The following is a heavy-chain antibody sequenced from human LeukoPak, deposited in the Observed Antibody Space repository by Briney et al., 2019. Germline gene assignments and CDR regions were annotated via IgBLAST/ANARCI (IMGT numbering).Heavy chain of an antibody. D-gene: IGHD3-16*01. CDR2: IKGIGPTT. Sequence: GGSLRLSCAASGFTFSRYWMTWVRQAPGKGLEWVSTIKGIGPTTYYADSLKGRFTISRDNAKNSLFLQMSSLRADDTAIYYCARAGELRYMDVWGKGTAVTVSS. J-gene: IGHJ6*03. V-gene: IGHV3-48*04. CDR3: ARAGELRYMDV. CDR1: GFTFSRYW.